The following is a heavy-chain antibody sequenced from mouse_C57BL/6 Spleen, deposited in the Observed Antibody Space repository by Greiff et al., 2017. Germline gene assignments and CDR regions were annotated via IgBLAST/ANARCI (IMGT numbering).Heavy chain of an antibody. CDR3: ARKDYSNYDWYFDV. Sequence: QVQLKQSGAELVRPGTSVKVSCKASGYAFTNYLIEWVKQRPGQGLEWIGVINPGSGGTNYNEKFKGKATLTADKSSSTAYMQLSSLTSEDSAVYCCARKDYSNYDWYFDVWGTGTTVTVSS. D-gene: IGHD2-5*01. CDR2: INPGSGGT. CDR1: GYAFTNYL. V-gene: IGHV1-54*01. J-gene: IGHJ1*03.